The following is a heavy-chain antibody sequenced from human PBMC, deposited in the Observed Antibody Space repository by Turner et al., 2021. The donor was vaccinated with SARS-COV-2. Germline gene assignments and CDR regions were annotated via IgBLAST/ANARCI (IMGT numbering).Heavy chain of an antibody. Sequence: QLQLQESGPGLVKPSETLSLTCTVSGDSISSKSWSWIRQSPGRGLEWIGYFYKIGSIDYNPTLRSRVTISVDTSKNQLSLNLISMTAADTAVYYCARHQGSTSGYDHGMNVWGQGTAVIVSS. V-gene: IGHV4-59*08. CDR1: GDSISSKS. CDR3: ARHQGSTSGYDHGMNV. D-gene: IGHD1-1*01. J-gene: IGHJ6*02. CDR2: FYKIGSI.